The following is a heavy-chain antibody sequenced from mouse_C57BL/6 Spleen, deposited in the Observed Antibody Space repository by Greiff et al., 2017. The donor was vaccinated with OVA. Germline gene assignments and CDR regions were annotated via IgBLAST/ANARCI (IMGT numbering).Heavy chain of an antibody. V-gene: IGHV1-26*01. D-gene: IGHD3-2*02. CDR2: INPNNGGT. J-gene: IGHJ3*01. Sequence: VQLKHSGPELVKPGASVKISCKASGYTFTDYYMNWVKQSPGKSLEWIGDINPNNGGTSYNQKFKGKATLTVDKSSSTAYMELRSLTSEDSAVYYGAREGTAQVSAFAYWGQGTLVTVSA. CDR3: AREGTAQVSAFAY. CDR1: GYTFTDYY.